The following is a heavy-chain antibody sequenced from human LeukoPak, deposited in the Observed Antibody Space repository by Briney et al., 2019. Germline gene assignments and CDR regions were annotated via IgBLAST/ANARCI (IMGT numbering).Heavy chain of an antibody. V-gene: IGHV7-4-1*02. J-gene: IGHJ4*02. CDR3: ARDPTWTYYYDSSGYFDY. D-gene: IGHD3-22*01. Sequence: ASVKVSCKASGYTFTSYAMNWVRQAPGQGLEWMGWINTNTGNPTYAQGFTGRFVFSLDTSVSTAYLQISSLKAEDTGVYYCARDPTWTYYYDSSGYFDYWGQGTLVTVSS. CDR2: INTNTGNP. CDR1: GYTFTSYA.